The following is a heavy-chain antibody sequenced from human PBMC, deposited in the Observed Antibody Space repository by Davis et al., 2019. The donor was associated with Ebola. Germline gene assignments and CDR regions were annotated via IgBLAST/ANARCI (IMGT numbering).Heavy chain of an antibody. D-gene: IGHD1-26*01. CDR2: INHSGST. Sequence: PSETLSPTGAVHGASFSAYYWSWIRQPPGKGLEWIGEINHSGSTNYTPSLKSRVTISVDTSKNQFSLKLSSVTAADTAVYYCARKSLDVWGQGTTVTVSS. V-gene: IGHV4-34*01. CDR3: ARKSLDV. CDR1: GASFSAYY. J-gene: IGHJ6*02.